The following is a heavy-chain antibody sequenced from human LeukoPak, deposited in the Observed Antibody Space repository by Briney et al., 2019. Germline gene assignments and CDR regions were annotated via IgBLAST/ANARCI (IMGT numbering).Heavy chain of an antibody. V-gene: IGHV3-33*01. CDR2: IWYDGSNK. CDR1: GFIFSSYG. Sequence: GGSLRLSCAASGFIFSSYGMHWVGQAPGKGLEGVAVIWYDGSNKYYADSVKGRLTISRDNSKNTLYLQMNSLRAEDTAVYYCARDPSYCSGGSCYYFDYWGQGTVVTVSS. J-gene: IGHJ4*02. CDR3: ARDPSYCSGGSCYYFDY. D-gene: IGHD2-15*01.